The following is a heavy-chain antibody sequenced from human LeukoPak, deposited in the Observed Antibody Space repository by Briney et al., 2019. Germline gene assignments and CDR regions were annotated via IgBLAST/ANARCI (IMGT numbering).Heavy chain of an antibody. CDR2: IYSTGST. D-gene: IGHD5-24*01. CDR3: ARHRSDGSYPLDS. V-gene: IGHV4-59*08. J-gene: IGHJ4*02. Sequence: PSETLSLTCSVSGGSMSNYYWSWIRQPPGKGLEWIGHIYSTGSTTYSPSLKSRVIMSVDTSKNQFSLKVTSVTAADTAVHYCARHRSDGSYPLDSWGQGALVTVSS. CDR1: GGSMSNYY.